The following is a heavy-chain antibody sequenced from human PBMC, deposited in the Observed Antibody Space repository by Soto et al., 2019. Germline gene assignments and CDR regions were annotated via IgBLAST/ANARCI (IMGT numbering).Heavy chain of an antibody. CDR3: AGTSSGYYSAFDY. CDR2: ISYDGSNK. CDR1: GFTFSSYA. D-gene: IGHD3-22*01. V-gene: IGHV3-30-3*01. J-gene: IGHJ4*02. Sequence: GGSLRLSCAASGFTFSSYAMHWVRQAPGKGLEWVAVISYDGSNKYYADSVKGRFTISRDNSKNTLYLQMNSLRAEDTAVYYCAGTSSGYYSAFDYWGQGTLVTVSS.